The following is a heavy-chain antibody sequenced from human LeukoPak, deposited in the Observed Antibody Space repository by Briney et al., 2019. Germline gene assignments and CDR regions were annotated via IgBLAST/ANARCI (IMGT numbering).Heavy chain of an antibody. CDR2: IYYSGST. J-gene: IGHJ4*02. D-gene: IGHD6-13*01. CDR1: GGSISSSSYY. Sequence: ASETLSLTCTVSGGSISSSSYYWGWIRQPPGKGLEWIGSIYYSGSTYYNPSLKSRVTISVDTSKNQFSLNLSSVTAADTAVYYCARFSSIAAAFDYWGLGTLVTVSS. CDR3: ARFSSIAAAFDY. V-gene: IGHV4-39*07.